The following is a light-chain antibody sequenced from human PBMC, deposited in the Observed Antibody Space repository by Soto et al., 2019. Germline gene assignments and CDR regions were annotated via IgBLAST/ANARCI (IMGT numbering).Light chain of an antibody. CDR2: KAS. Sequence: DIQMTQSPSTLSASVGDRVTITCRASQSISSWLAWYKQKPGKAPKLLIYKASSLESGVPSRFSGSGSGTEFTLTISSLQPDDFPTYYCQQYHSYPYTFGQGTTLEIK. CDR3: QQYHSYPYT. V-gene: IGKV1-5*03. CDR1: QSISSW. J-gene: IGKJ2*01.